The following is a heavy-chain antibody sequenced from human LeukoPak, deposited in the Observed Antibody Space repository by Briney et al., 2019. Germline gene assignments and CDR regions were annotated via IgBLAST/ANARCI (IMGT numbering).Heavy chain of an antibody. V-gene: IGHV3-7*04. CDR1: GFTFSSYW. Sequence: PGGSLRLSCAASGFTFSSYWMSWVRPAPGKRLEWVANIKQDGSEKYYVDSVKGRFPISRDNAKNSLYLQMNSLRAEDTAVYYCARGTIAAAGYYYFDYWGQGTQVTVSS. D-gene: IGHD6-13*01. CDR2: IKQDGSEK. J-gene: IGHJ4*02. CDR3: ARGTIAAAGYYYFDY.